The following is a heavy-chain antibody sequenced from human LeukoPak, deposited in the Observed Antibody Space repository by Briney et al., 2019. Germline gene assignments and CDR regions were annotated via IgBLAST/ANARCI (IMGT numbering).Heavy chain of an antibody. J-gene: IGHJ6*03. V-gene: IGHV6-1*01. CDR3: ARGVWDIVVVSASRAYYYYMDV. CDR2: TYYRSKWHT. D-gene: IGHD2-2*01. CDR1: GDSVSTNSAA. Sequence: SQTLSLTCAISGDSVSTNSAAWNWIRQSPSRGLEWLGSTYYRSKWHTDYAVSVKSRITFKPDTSKNQFSLQLRSVTPEDTAVYYCARGVWDIVVVSASRAYYYYMDVWGKGTTVTVS.